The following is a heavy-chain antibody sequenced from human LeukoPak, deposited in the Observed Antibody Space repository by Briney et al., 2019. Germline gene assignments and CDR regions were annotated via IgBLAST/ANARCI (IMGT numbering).Heavy chain of an antibody. J-gene: IGHJ3*02. D-gene: IGHD3/OR15-3a*01. V-gene: IGHV4-61*01. CDR2: IYYSGST. CDR1: GGSVSSGSYY. CDR3: ASGLGRDAFDI. Sequence: SETLSLTCTVSGGSVSSGSYYWRWIRQPPGKGLEWIGYIYYSGSTNYNPSLKSRVTISVDTSKNQFSLKLSSVTAADTAVYYCASGLGRDAFDIWGQGTMVTVSS.